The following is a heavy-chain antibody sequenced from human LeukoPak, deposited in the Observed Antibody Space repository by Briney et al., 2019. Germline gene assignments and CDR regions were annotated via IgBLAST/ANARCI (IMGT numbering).Heavy chain of an antibody. CDR2: IYYTGST. D-gene: IGHD4-17*01. CDR3: ARGVYGDYVDFDY. V-gene: IGHV4-59*13. CDR1: GGSISPYY. Sequence: SETLSLTCTVSGGSISPYYWSWIRQPPGKGLEWIGYIYYTGSTRNSPSLESRVTISVDTPESQISLTLRSVTAADTAVYYCARGVYGDYVDFDYWGQGTLVTVSS. J-gene: IGHJ4*02.